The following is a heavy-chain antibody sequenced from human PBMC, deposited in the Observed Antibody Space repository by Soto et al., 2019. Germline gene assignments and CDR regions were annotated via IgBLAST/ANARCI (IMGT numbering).Heavy chain of an antibody. V-gene: IGHV3-33*01. D-gene: IGHD2-21*02. CDR3: ARDRDRVDAFDI. CDR1: GFTFSSYG. CDR2: IWYDGSNK. J-gene: IGHJ3*02. Sequence: QVQLVESGGGVVQPGRSLRLSCAASGFTFSSYGMHWVRQAPGKGLEWVAVIWYDGSNKYYADSVKGRFTISRDNSKNTRYLQMNSLRAEDTAVYYCARDRDRVDAFDIWGQGTMVTVSS.